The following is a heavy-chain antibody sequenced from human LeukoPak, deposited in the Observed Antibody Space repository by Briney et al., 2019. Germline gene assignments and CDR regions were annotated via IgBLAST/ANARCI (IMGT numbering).Heavy chain of an antibody. D-gene: IGHD6-13*01. V-gene: IGHV4-59*08. Sequence: SETLALTCTVSGGSISSYYWSWIRQPPGKGLEWIGYIYYSGTTNYNPSLKSRVSISVDTSKKQFSLRLSSVNAADTAVYYCARLNALYSNSWYACDYWGQGALVTVSS. CDR1: GGSISSYY. CDR2: IYYSGTT. J-gene: IGHJ4*02. CDR3: ARLNALYSNSWYACDY.